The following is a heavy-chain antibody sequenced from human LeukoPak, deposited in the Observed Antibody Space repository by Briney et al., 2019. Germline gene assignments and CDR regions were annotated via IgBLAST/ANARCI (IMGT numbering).Heavy chain of an antibody. D-gene: IGHD4-17*01. CDR1: GFTFSSYG. CDR2: IWYDGSNE. CDR3: VRLFGGVTTFDY. V-gene: IGHV3-33*01. J-gene: IGHJ4*02. Sequence: GGSLRLSCAASGFTFSSYGMHWVRQAPGKGLEWVAVIWYDGSNEYYVDSVRGRFTISRDNAKNSLYLQVNSLRVDDTAVYYCVRLFGGVTTFDYWGQGTLVTVSS.